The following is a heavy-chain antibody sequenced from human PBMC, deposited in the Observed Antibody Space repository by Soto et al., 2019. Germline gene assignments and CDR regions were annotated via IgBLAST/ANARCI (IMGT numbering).Heavy chain of an antibody. Sequence: EAQLVQSGGGLVQPGGSMRLSCAASGFTFSDYWMHWVRQTPGKGLGGVSSIKFDGSRTYYADSVKGRFSISRDNAKNTLYLQMNSLSAEDTALYYCARDEGDAMVRGYDNWGQGTLVTVSS. V-gene: IGHV3-74*01. J-gene: IGHJ4*02. D-gene: IGHD3-10*01. CDR1: GFTFSDYW. CDR2: IKFDGSRT. CDR3: ARDEGDAMVRGYDN.